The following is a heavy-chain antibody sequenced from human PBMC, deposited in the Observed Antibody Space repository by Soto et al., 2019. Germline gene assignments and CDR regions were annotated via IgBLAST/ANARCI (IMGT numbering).Heavy chain of an antibody. CDR3: ARDNSLWGLVP. D-gene: IGHD3-16*01. CDR1: GGTFSSYA. Sequence: GASVKVSCKASGGTFSSYAISWVRQAPRQGLEWMGGIIPIFGTANYAQKFQGRVIMTRDASTSTLYMELSSLRSEDTAVYYCARDNSLWGLVPWGQGTLVTVS. V-gene: IGHV1-69*05. CDR2: IIPIFGTA. J-gene: IGHJ5*02.